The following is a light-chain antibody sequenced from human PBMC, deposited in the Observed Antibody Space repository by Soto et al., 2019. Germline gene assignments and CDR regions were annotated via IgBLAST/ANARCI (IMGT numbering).Light chain of an antibody. Sequence: QSALTQPASVSGSPGQSITISCTGTSSDVGGYRFVSWYQQYPGKAPQVIIYEVSNRPSGVSNRFSGSKSGNTASLSISRLQAEDEADYYCGSYTSRSTLVFGTGTKLTVL. CDR2: EVS. V-gene: IGLV2-14*01. CDR3: GSYTSRSTLV. J-gene: IGLJ1*01. CDR1: SSDVGGYRF.